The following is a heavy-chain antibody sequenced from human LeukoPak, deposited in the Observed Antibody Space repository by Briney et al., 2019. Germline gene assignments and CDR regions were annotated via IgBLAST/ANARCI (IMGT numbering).Heavy chain of an antibody. V-gene: IGHV3-30-3*01. CDR2: ISYDGSNK. CDR3: AKDLRGLGLYQLLPLPDY. CDR1: GFTFSSYA. J-gene: IGHJ4*02. Sequence: QPGRSLRLSCAASGFTFSSYAMHWVRQAPGKGLEWVAVISYDGSNKYYADSVKGRFTISRDNSKNTLYLQMNSLRAEDTAVYYCAKDLRGLGLYQLLPLPDYWGQGTLVTVSS. D-gene: IGHD2-2*01.